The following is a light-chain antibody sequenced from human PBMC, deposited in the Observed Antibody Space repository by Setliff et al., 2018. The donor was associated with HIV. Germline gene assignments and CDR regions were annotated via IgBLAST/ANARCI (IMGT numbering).Light chain of an antibody. Sequence: QSALTQPASVSGSPGQSITISCTGTSSDVGGYHYVSWYQQHPDKAPKLMIYDVNKRPSGVSNRFSGSKSGNTASLTISGLQAEDEADYYCSSYAGSNNLVFGGGTKVTVL. J-gene: IGLJ2*01. V-gene: IGLV2-14*01. CDR3: SSYAGSNNLV. CDR2: DVN. CDR1: SSDVGGYHY.